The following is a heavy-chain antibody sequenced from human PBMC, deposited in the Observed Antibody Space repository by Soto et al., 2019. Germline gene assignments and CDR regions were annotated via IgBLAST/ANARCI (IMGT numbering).Heavy chain of an antibody. V-gene: IGHV1-18*01. CDR3: AREDSSSPTNYYYYYGMDV. CDR2: ISAYNGNT. Sequence: GASVKVSCKASGYTFTSYGISWVRQAPGQGLEWMGWISAYNGNTNYAQKLQGRVTMTTDTSTSTAYMELRSLRSDDTAVYYCAREDSSSPTNYYYYYGMDVWGPGTTVTVSS. CDR1: GYTFTSYG. D-gene: IGHD6-13*01. J-gene: IGHJ6*02.